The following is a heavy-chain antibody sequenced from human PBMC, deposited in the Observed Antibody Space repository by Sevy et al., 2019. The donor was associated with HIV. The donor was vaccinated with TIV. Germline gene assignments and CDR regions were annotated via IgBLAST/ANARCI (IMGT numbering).Heavy chain of an antibody. D-gene: IGHD1-26*01. CDR3: ARGVGLDC. V-gene: IGHV3-7*01. CDR2: IRPDGSDK. CDR1: GFTFSPYW. J-gene: IGHJ4*02. Sequence: GGSLRLSCAAPGFTFSPYWMTWVRQAPGKGLEWVANIRPDGSDKYYVDSVKGRFTISRDNAKNSLYLQMNSLRADDTAMYYCARGVGLDCWGQGALVTVSS.